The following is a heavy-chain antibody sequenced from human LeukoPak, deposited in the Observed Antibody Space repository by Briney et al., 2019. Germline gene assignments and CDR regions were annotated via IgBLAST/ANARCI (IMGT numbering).Heavy chain of an antibody. V-gene: IGHV3-23*01. CDR3: ARGEYYDILTGSNY. CDR2: ISSSGGTT. Sequence: PGGSLRLSCTASGFTFSSYAMNWVRQAPGKGLQWVSVISSSGGTTYYADSVKGRFTISRDNSKNTLYLQMNSLRAEDTAVYYCARGEYYDILTGSNYWGQGTLVTVSS. J-gene: IGHJ4*02. CDR1: GFTFSSYA. D-gene: IGHD3-9*01.